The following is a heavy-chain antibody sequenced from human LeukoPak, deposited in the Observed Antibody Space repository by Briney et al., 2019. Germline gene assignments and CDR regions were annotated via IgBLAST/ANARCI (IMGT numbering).Heavy chain of an antibody. V-gene: IGHV1-18*01. CDR1: GYTFTSYG. CDR3: ARDKNYYDSSPVAK. D-gene: IGHD3-22*01. Sequence: GASVKVSCKASGYTFTSYGISWVRQAPGQGLEWMGWISAYNGNTNYAQKLQGRVTITTDTSTSTAYMELRSLRSDDTAVYYCARDKNYYDSSPVAKWGQGTLVTVSS. CDR2: ISAYNGNT. J-gene: IGHJ4*02.